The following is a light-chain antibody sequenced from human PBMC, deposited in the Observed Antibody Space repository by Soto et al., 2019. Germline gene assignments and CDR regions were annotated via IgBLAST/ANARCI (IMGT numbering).Light chain of an antibody. J-gene: IGLJ2*01. CDR3: GTWDGSLSGVV. CDR1: RSNVGNNY. V-gene: IGLV1-51*01. Sequence: QSVMTQPPSVSAAPGQKVTIPCSGSRSNVGNNYVSWYQQLPGTAPKLLIFDNSERPSWIPDRFSGYKSGTSATLDITELQTKYEAYYYCGTWDGSLSGVVFGGGTKVTVL. CDR2: DNS.